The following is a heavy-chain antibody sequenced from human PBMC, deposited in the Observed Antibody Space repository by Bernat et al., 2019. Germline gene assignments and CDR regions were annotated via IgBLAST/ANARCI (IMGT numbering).Heavy chain of an antibody. D-gene: IGHD2-15*01. CDR1: GYTLTELS. Sequence: QVQLVQSGAEVKKPGASVKVSCKVSGYTLTELSMHWVRQAPGKGLEWMGGFDPEDGETIYAQKFQGRVTMTEDTSTDTAYMELGSLRSEDTAVYYCATRSRDIVVVVALVAFDIWGQGTMVTVSS. CDR3: ATRSRDIVVVVALVAFDI. J-gene: IGHJ3*02. V-gene: IGHV1-24*01. CDR2: FDPEDGET.